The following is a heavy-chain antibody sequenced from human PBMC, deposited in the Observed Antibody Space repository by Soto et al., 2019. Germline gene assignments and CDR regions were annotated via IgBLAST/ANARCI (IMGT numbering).Heavy chain of an antibody. J-gene: IGHJ6*02. CDR3: ARSHGSSTSLEIYYYYYYGMDF. CDR1: GGTFSSYA. V-gene: IGHV1-69*01. D-gene: IGHD2-2*01. Sequence: QVQLVQSGAEVKKPGSSVKVSCKASGGTFSSYAISWVRQAPGQGLEWMGGIIPISGTANYAQKFQGRVTITADESTSTAYLELRSLRSEDTAVYYCARSHGSSTSLEIYYYYYYGMDFWGQGPTVTVSS. CDR2: IIPISGTA.